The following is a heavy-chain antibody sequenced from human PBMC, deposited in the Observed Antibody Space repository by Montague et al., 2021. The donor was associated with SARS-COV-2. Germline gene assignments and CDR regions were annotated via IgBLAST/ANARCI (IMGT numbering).Heavy chain of an antibody. CDR3: VHYASGSYYFHY. CDR1: GFSITTSTMG. Sequence: PALVKPTQTLTLTCTFSGFSITTSTMGVGWIRQPPGKALERLALIYWGDEKHFSPSLKSRLTITKDTFKDQVVLRMTNMDPVDTATYYCVHYASGSYYFHYWGQGTLVTVSS. D-gene: IGHD3-10*01. V-gene: IGHV2-5*02. CDR2: IYWGDEK. J-gene: IGHJ4*02.